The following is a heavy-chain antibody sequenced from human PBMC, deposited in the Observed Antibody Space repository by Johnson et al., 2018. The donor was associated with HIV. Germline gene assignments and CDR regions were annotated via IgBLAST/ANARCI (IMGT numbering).Heavy chain of an antibody. CDR2: ISYDGSYK. Sequence: QMQLVESGGGVVQPGRSLRLSCAASGFTFSSYGMHWVRQAPGKGLEWVAVISYDGSYKYYADSVKGRFTISRDNSKNTLSLHMNSLRAEDTAVFYCGKARDATRQTDALDVWGQGTMVTVSS. CDR3: GKARDATRQTDALDV. CDR1: GFTFSSYG. V-gene: IGHV3-30*19. J-gene: IGHJ3*01.